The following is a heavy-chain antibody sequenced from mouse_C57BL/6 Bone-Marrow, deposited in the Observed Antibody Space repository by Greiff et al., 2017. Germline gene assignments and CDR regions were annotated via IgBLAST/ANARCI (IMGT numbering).Heavy chain of an antibody. CDR1: GYTFTDYY. Sequence: EVQLQESGPVLVKPGASVKMSCKASGYTFTDYYMNWVKQSHGKSLEWIGVINPNNGGTSSNQKFKGKATLTADTSSSTAYMQLSSLTSEDFAVYVCASEIYYDGSRYFDDWGTGTTVTGSS. V-gene: IGHV1-19*01. CDR3: ASEIYYDGSRYFDD. CDR2: INPNNGGT. J-gene: IGHJ1*03. D-gene: IGHD1-1*01.